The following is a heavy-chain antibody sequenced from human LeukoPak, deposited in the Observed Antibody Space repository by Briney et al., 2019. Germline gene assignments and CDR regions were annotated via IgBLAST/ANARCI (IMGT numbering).Heavy chain of an antibody. CDR2: ISWNSGSI. V-gene: IGHV3-9*01. CDR1: GFTFDDYA. Sequence: PGRSLRLSCAASGFTFDDYAMHWVRQAPGKGLEWVSGISWNSGSIGYADSVKSRFTISRDNAKNSLYLQMNSLRAEDTALYYCATAIFSDALDYWGQGTLVTVSS. D-gene: IGHD3-9*01. CDR3: ATAIFSDALDY. J-gene: IGHJ4*02.